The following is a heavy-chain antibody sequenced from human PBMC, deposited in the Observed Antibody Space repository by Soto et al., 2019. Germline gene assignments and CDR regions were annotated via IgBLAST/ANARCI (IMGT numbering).Heavy chain of an antibody. D-gene: IGHD1-26*01. CDR3: AKDSGSYRSFDY. V-gene: IGHV3-23*01. J-gene: IGHJ4*02. CDR1: GVTCSSYA. CDR2: ISGSGGST. Sequence: GGSRRLSCGAAGVTCSSYAMSWVRQAPGKGLEWVSAISGSGGSTYYADSVKGRFTISRDNSKNTLYLQMNILRAEDTAVYYCAKDSGSYRSFDYWGQGTLVTVSS.